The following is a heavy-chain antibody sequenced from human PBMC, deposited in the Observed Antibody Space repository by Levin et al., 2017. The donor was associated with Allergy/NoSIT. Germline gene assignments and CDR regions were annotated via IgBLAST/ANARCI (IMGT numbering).Heavy chain of an antibody. V-gene: IGHV3-30-3*01. CDR1: GFTFSSYA. D-gene: IGHD3-10*01. CDR3: AREGPMVRGVAADY. J-gene: IGHJ4*02. CDR2: ISYDGSNK. Sequence: GESLKISCAASGFTFSSYAMHWVRQAPGKGLEWVAVISYDGSNKYYADSVKGRFTISRDNSKNTLYLQMNSLRAEDTAVYYCAREGPMVRGVAADYWGQGTLVTVSS.